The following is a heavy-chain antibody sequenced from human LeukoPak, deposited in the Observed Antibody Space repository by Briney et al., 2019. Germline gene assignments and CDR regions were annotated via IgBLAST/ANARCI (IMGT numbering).Heavy chain of an antibody. CDR3: ARDYPDYGDYGAGLPKFDY. CDR2: ISSSSSTI. CDR1: GFTFSSYS. Sequence: GGSLRLSCAASGFTFSSYSMNWVRQAPGKGLEWVSYISSSSSTIYYADSVKGRFTISRDNAKNSLYLQMNSLRAEDTAVYYCARDYPDYGDYGAGLPKFDYWGQGTLVTVSS. D-gene: IGHD4-17*01. J-gene: IGHJ4*02. V-gene: IGHV3-48*01.